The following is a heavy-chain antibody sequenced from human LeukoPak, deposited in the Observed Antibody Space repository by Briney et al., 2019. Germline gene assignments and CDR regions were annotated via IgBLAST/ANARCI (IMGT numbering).Heavy chain of an antibody. CDR2: IYSGGST. J-gene: IGHJ4*02. CDR3: ARHGSGSYYFDY. CDR1: GFTVSSNY. V-gene: IGHV3-66*04. D-gene: IGHD3-10*01. Sequence: GGSLTLSCAASGFTVSSNYMSWVRQAPGKGLEWVSVIYSGGSTYYADSVKGRFTISRDNSKNTLYLQMNSLRAEDTAVYYCARHGSGSYYFDYWGQGTLVTVSS.